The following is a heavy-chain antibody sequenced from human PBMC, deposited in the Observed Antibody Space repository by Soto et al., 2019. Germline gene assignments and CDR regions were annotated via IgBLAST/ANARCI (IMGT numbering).Heavy chain of an antibody. CDR1: GYIFSSYG. CDR2: VSAYNGNT. D-gene: IGHD3-22*01. J-gene: IGHJ4*02. Sequence: ASVKVSCKASGYIFSSYGISWVRQAPGQGLEWMGWVSAYNGNTNYPQKLQGRVTMTEDTSTDTAYMELSSLRSEDTAVYYCATAPIVGTVALWGQGTLVTVSS. CDR3: ATAPIVGTVAL. V-gene: IGHV1-18*01.